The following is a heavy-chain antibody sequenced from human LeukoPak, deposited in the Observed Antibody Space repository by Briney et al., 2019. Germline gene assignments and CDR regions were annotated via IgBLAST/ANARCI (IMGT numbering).Heavy chain of an antibody. CDR3: AKSASYGDYVPPRYFDY. V-gene: IGHV3-23*01. CDR1: GFTFSSYA. CDR2: IGGSGGST. Sequence: GGSLRLSCAASGFTFSSYAMSWVCQAPGKGLEWVSGIGGSGGSTYYADSVKGRFTISRDNSKNTLYLRMNSLRAEDTAVYYCAKSASYGDYVPPRYFDYWGQGILVTASS. D-gene: IGHD4-17*01. J-gene: IGHJ4*02.